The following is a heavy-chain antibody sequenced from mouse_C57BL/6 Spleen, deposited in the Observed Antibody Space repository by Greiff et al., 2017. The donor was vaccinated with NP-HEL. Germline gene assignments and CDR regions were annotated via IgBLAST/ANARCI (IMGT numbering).Heavy chain of an antibody. Sequence: EVQGVESGGDLVKPGGSLKLSCAASGFTFSSYGMSWVRQTPDKRLEWVATISSGGSYTYYPDSVKGRFTISRDNAKNTLYLQMSSLKSEDTAMYYCARQGGTRLHYFDYWGQGTTLTVSS. J-gene: IGHJ2*01. CDR1: GFTFSSYG. D-gene: IGHD4-1*01. CDR2: ISSGGSYT. V-gene: IGHV5-6*01. CDR3: ARQGGTRLHYFDY.